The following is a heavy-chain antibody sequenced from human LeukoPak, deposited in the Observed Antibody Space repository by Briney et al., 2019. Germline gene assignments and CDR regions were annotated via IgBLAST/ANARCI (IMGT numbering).Heavy chain of an antibody. CDR1: GGTFSSYA. CDR3: ARDPRYSYGPDKNWFDP. J-gene: IGHJ5*02. CDR2: IIPIFGIA. D-gene: IGHD5-18*01. Sequence: GASVKVSCKASGGTFSSYAISWVRQAPGQGLEWMGGIIPIFGIANYAQKFQGRVTITADESTSTAYMELSSLRSEDTAVYYCARDPRYSYGPDKNWFDPWGQGTLVTVSS. V-gene: IGHV1-69*13.